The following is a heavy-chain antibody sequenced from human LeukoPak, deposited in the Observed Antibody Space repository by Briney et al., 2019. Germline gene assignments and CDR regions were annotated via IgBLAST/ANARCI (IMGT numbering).Heavy chain of an antibody. D-gene: IGHD5-18*01. CDR3: ARGGLPVELWLHDYFDY. V-gene: IGHV4-34*01. CDR2: INHSGST. J-gene: IGHJ4*02. Sequence: SETLSLTCAVYGGSFSGYYWSWIRQPPGKGLEWIGEINHSGSTNYNPSLKSRVTISVDTSKNQFSLKLSSVTAADTAVYYCARGGLPVELWLHDYFDYWGQGTLVTVSS. CDR1: GGSFSGYY.